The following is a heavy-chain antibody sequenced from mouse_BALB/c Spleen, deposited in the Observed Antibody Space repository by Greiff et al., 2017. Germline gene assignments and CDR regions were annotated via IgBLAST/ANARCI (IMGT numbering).Heavy chain of an antibody. CDR3: ARSYYGKTLYYFDY. CDR1: GFTFSSFG. J-gene: IGHJ2*01. V-gene: IGHV5-17*02. D-gene: IGHD2-10*01. Sequence: EVQRVESGGGLVQPGGSRKLSCAASGFTFSSFGMHWVRQAPEKGLEWVAYISSGSSTIYYADTVKGRFTISRDNPKNTLFLQMTSLRSEDTAMYYCARSYYGKTLYYFDYWGQGTTLTVSS. CDR2: ISSGSSTI.